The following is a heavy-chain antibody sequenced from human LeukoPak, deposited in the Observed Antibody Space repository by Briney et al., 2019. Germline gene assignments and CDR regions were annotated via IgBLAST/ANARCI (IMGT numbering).Heavy chain of an antibody. Sequence: GGSLRLSCAASGFTFSNAWMNWVRQAPGKGLEWVGRIKSKTDGGTTDYAAPVKGRFTISRDDSKNMLYLQMNSLKTEDTAVYYCTTPRGGYGSHDYWGQGTLVTVSS. CDR1: GFTFSNAW. V-gene: IGHV3-15*07. J-gene: IGHJ4*02. D-gene: IGHD5-18*01. CDR2: IKSKTDGGTT. CDR3: TTPRGGYGSHDY.